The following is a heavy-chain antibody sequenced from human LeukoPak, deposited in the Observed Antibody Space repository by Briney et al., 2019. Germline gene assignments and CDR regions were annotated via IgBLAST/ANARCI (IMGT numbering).Heavy chain of an antibody. V-gene: IGHV1-69*04. Sequence: SVKLSCKASGGTFSSYAISWVRQAPGQGLEWMGRIIPIFGIANYAQKFQGRVTITADKSTSTAYMELSSLRSEDTAVYYCARVPSARGYSYGWGPDYYGMDVWGQGTTVTVSS. CDR2: IIPIFGIA. D-gene: IGHD5-18*01. CDR3: ARVPSARGYSYGWGPDYYGMDV. CDR1: GGTFSSYA. J-gene: IGHJ6*02.